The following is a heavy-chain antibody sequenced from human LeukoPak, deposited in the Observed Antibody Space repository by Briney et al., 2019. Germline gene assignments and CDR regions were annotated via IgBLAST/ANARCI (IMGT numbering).Heavy chain of an antibody. J-gene: IGHJ4*02. CDR3: AKHGSGRYFDY. CDR1: VITFSSYA. V-gene: IGHV3-23*01. D-gene: IGHD6-19*01. CDR2: ISAGGDNT. Sequence: GGSLRLSCAASVITFSSYAMTWVRQAPGKGLEWVSAISAGGDNTYNADPVKGRLTISRDNSKNTPYLQMISLRAEDTAVYYCAKHGSGRYFDYWGQGTLVTVSS.